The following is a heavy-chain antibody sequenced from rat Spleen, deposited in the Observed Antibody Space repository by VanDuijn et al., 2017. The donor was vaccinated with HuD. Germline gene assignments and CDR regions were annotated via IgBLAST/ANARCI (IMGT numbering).Heavy chain of an antibody. CDR2: INGDGGST. D-gene: IGHD1-12*02. J-gene: IGHJ2*01. V-gene: IGHV5-58*01. CDR1: GFTFSRYW. Sequence: EVQLVETGGGFVQPGRSLKLSCVASGFTFSRYWMYWIRQAPGKGLECVSSINGDGGSTYYPDSVKGRFTISRDNAENTVYLQMNSLRSEDTATYYCARWYYYDYWGQGVMVTVSS. CDR3: ARWYYYDY.